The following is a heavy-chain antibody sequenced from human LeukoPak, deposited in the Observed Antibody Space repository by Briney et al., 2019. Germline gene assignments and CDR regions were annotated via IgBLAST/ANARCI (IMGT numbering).Heavy chain of an antibody. CDR2: IYYSGST. CDR3: ARGYYYDSSGYRNDAFDI. Sequence: PSETLSLTCTVSGGSISSSSYYWGWIRQPPGKGLEWIGSIYYSGSTYYNPSLKSRVTISVDTSKNQFSLKLSSVTAADTAVYYCARGYYYDSSGYRNDAFDIWGQGTMVTVSS. D-gene: IGHD3-22*01. J-gene: IGHJ3*02. V-gene: IGHV4-39*07. CDR1: GGSISSSSYY.